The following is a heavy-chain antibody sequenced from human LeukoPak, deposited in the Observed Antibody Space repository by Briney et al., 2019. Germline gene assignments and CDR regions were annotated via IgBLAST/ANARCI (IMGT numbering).Heavy chain of an antibody. CDR3: VRYRSGSNRFDY. J-gene: IGHJ4*02. D-gene: IGHD6-19*01. V-gene: IGHV4-39*01. CDR1: GDSLSGKTYS. CDR2: MYYSENT. Sequence: SETLSLTCTVSGDSLSGKTYSWGWVRQPPGKGLEWIGYMYYSENTYYNPSLKSRVTISVDTSRIQFSLKLSSVTAADTAAYYCVRYRSGSNRFDYWGQGTLVTVSS.